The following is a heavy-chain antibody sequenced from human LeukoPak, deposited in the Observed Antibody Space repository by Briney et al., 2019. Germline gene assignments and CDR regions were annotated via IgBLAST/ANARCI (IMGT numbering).Heavy chain of an antibody. CDR2: ISSSSSYI. CDR1: GFTFSSYS. D-gene: IGHD2-2*01. CDR3: AKDKRPAAALYYFDY. V-gene: IGHV3-21*01. Sequence: GGSLRLSCAASGFTFSSYSMNWVRQAPGKGLEWVSSISSSSSYIYYADSVKGRFTISRDNAKNSLYLQMNSLRAEDTAVYYCAKDKRPAAALYYFDYWGQGTLVTVSS. J-gene: IGHJ4*02.